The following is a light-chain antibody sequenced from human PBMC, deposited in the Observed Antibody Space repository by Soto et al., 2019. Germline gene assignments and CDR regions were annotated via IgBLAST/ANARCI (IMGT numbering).Light chain of an antibody. CDR3: SSYTSATNYV. Sequence: QSVLTQPASVSGSPGQSITISCTGTSSDVGAYNYDSWYQQHPGKVPKLIIYDVNNRPSGVSNRFSGSKSGNTASLTISGLQTEDEADYYCSSYTSATNYVFGTGTKVTVL. J-gene: IGLJ1*01. V-gene: IGLV2-14*01. CDR2: DVN. CDR1: SSDVGAYNY.